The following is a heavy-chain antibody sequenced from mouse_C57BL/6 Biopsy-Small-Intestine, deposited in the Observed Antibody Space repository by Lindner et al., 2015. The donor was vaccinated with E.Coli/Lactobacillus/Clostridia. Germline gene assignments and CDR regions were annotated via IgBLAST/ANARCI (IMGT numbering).Heavy chain of an antibody. J-gene: IGHJ1*03. CDR2: INPNNGGT. CDR3: AREKSYYGSSSRYFDV. D-gene: IGHD1-1*01. CDR1: GYTFTDYN. V-gene: IGHV1-22*01. Sequence: VQLQEVWGGLVKPGASVKMSCKASGYTFTDYNMHWVKQSHGKSLEWIGYINPNNGGTSYNQKFKGKATLTVNKSSSTAYMELRSLTSEDSAVYYCAREKSYYGSSSRYFDVWGTGTTVTVSS.